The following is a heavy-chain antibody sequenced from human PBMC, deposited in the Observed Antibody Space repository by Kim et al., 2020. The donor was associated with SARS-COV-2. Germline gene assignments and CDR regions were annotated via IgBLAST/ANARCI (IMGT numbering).Heavy chain of an antibody. V-gene: IGHV1-2*06. CDR2: INPNSGGT. J-gene: IGHJ6*02. D-gene: IGHD6-13*01. Sequence: ASVKVSCKASGYTFTGYYMHWVRQAPGQGLEWMGRINPNSGGTNYAQKFQGRVTMTRDTSISTAYMELSRLRSDDTAVYYCARDPHSSSWHYYYYYGMDVWGQGTTVTVSS. CDR1: GYTFTGYY. CDR3: ARDPHSSSWHYYYYYGMDV.